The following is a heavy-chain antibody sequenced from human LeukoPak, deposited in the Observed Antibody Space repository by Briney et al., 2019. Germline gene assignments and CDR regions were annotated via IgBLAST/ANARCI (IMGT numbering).Heavy chain of an antibody. D-gene: IGHD5-18*01. CDR3: ARMRGYSYGHYDY. J-gene: IGHJ4*02. CDR1: GGSFSGYY. V-gene: IGHV4-34*01. CDR2: INHSGST. Sequence: SETLSLTCAVYGGSFSGYYWSWIRQPPGKGLEWIGEINHSGSTNYNPSLKSRVTISVDTSKNQFSLKLRSVTAADTAVYYCARMRGYSYGHYDYWGQGTLVTVSS.